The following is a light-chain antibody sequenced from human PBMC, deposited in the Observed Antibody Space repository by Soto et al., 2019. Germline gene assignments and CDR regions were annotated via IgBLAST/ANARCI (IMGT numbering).Light chain of an antibody. V-gene: IGKV1-5*03. CDR3: LQYNSYPVT. J-gene: IGKJ4*01. CDR1: QTISSW. CDR2: KAS. Sequence: DIQMTQSPSTLSGSVGDRVTITCRASQTISSWLAWYQQKPGKAPKLLIYKASTLKSGVPSRFSGSGSGTEFTLTISSLQPEDSATYYCLQYNSYPVTFGGGTKVDIK.